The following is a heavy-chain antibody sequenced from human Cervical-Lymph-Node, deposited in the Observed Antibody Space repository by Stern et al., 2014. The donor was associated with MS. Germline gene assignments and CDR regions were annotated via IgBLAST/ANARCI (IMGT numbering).Heavy chain of an antibody. V-gene: IGHV3-30*03. J-gene: IGHJ4*02. CDR1: GFTFRSYG. Sequence: VQLVESGGGVVRPGRSLRLSCAASGFTFRSYGMHWVRQAPATGLQWVAFISYDGSNEYYADSVKGRFTISRDNSNNTLYLQTNSLREEDTAVYYCARGVYDIWGQGTLVTVSS. D-gene: IGHD3-22*01. CDR3: ARGVYDI. CDR2: ISYDGSNE.